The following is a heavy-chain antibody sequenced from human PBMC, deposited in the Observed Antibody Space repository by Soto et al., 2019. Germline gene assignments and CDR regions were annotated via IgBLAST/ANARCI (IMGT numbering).Heavy chain of an antibody. CDR3: TREIPYFDS. Sequence: GGSLRLSCAPSGFTFTYFSISWDRQAPGRGLEWVGFIRSKDYGGTTEYAASVKGRFAISRDDSTGIAYLQMNSLKNEDTAVYYCTREIPYFDSWGQGTRVTVSS. V-gene: IGHV3-49*02. CDR2: IRSKDYGGTT. CDR1: GFTFTYFS. J-gene: IGHJ4*02.